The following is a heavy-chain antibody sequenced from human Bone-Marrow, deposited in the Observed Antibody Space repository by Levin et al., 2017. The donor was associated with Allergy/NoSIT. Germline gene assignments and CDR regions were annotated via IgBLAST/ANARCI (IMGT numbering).Heavy chain of an antibody. Sequence: ASVKVSCKASGYTFTSYDINWVRQATGQGLEWMGWMNPNSGNTGYAQKFQGRVTMTRNTSISTAYMELSSLRSEDTAVYYCARGLGDIVVVPAANGYYYGMDVWGQGTTVTVSS. CDR1: GYTFTSYD. CDR2: MNPNSGNT. CDR3: ARGLGDIVVVPAANGYYYGMDV. D-gene: IGHD2-2*01. V-gene: IGHV1-8*01. J-gene: IGHJ6*02.